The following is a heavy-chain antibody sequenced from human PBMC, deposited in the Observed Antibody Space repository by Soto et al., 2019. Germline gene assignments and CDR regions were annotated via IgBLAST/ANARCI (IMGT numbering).Heavy chain of an antibody. CDR1: GGSISNYY. J-gene: IGHJ3*02. Sequence: PSETLSLTCTVSGGSISNYYWSWIRQPAGKGLEWIGRIYTSGSTNYNPSLKSRVTMSVDTSKNQFSLKLSSVTAADTAVYYCARGPWQDIVVVVAASGAFDIWGQGTMVTVSS. CDR2: IYTSGST. D-gene: IGHD2-15*01. CDR3: ARGPWQDIVVVVAASGAFDI. V-gene: IGHV4-4*07.